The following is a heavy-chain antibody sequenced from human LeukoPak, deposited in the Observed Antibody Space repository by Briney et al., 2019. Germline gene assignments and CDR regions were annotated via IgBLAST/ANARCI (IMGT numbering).Heavy chain of an antibody. CDR3: ARSTSIAARPSY. CDR1: GYTFAGYY. CDR2: INPNSGGT. J-gene: IGHJ4*02. Sequence: GASVKVSCKASGYTFAGYYMHWVRQAPGQGLEWMGWINPNSGGTNYAQKFQGRVTMTRDTSISTAYMELSRLRSDDTAVYYCARSTSIAARPSYWGQGTLVTVSS. D-gene: IGHD6-6*01. V-gene: IGHV1-2*02.